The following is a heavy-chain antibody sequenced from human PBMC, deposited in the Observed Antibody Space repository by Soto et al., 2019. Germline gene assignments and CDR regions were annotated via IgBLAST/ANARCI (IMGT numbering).Heavy chain of an antibody. D-gene: IGHD3-22*01. J-gene: IGHJ3*02. V-gene: IGHV6-1*01. CDR2: TYYRSKWYN. CDR1: GDSVSSNSAA. CDR3: ARVPARVTYYYDSSGYGNAFDI. Sequence: PSETLSLTCAISGDSVSSNSAAWNWIRQSPARGLEWLGRTYYRSKWYNDYAVSVKSRITINPDTSKNQFSLQLNSVTPEDTAVYCCARVPARVTYYYDSSGYGNAFDIWGQGXMVTVSS.